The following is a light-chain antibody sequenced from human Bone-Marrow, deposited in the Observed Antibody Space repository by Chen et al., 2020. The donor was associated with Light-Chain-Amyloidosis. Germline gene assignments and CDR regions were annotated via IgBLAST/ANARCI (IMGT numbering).Light chain of an antibody. J-gene: IGLJ1*01. CDR3: SSYTITNTLV. CDR2: EVT. V-gene: IGLV2-14*01. CDR1: SSDVGGDNH. Sequence: QSALTKPASVSPSPGPSITISCTGTSSDVGGDNHVSWYQQHPDKAPKLMIYEVTNRPSWVPDRFSGSKSDNTASLTISGLQTEDEADYFCSSYTITNTLVFGSGTRVTVL.